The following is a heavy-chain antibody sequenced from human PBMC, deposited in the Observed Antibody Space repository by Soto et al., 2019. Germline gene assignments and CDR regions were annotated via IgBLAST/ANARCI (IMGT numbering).Heavy chain of an antibody. V-gene: IGHV4-4*02. Sequence: SSETLSLTCAVSGGSISSSNWWSWVRQPPGKGLEWIGEIYHSGSTNYNPSLNSRVTISVDKSKNQFSLKLSSVTAADTAVYYCARVVPAAPYYYYYGMDVWGQGTTVTVSS. D-gene: IGHD2-2*01. CDR1: GGSISSSNW. CDR2: IYHSGST. CDR3: ARVVPAAPYYYYYGMDV. J-gene: IGHJ6*02.